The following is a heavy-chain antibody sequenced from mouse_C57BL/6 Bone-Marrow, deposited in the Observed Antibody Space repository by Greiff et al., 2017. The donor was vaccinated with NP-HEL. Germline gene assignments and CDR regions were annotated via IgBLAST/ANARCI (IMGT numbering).Heavy chain of an antibody. V-gene: IGHV1-81*01. CDR3: AREGLITTVVKGFAY. D-gene: IGHD1-1*01. Sequence: VKLQQSGAELARPGASVKLSCKASGYTFTSYGISWVKQRTGQGLEWIGEIYPRSGNTYYNEKFKGKATLTADKSSSTAYMELRSLTSEDSAVYFCAREGLITTVVKGFAYWGQGTLVTVSA. CDR2: IYPRSGNT. J-gene: IGHJ3*01. CDR1: GYTFTSYG.